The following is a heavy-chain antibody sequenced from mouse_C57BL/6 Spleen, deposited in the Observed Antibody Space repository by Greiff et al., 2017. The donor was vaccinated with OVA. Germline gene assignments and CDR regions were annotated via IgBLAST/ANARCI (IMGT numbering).Heavy chain of an antibody. V-gene: IGHV1-63*01. CDR2: IYPGGGYT. D-gene: IGHD1-1*01. CDR3: ARGGVYYGSSYDWYFDV. CDR1: GYTFTNYW. J-gene: IGHJ1*03. Sequence: QVQLKQSGAELVRPGTSVKMSCKASGYTFTNYWIGWAKQRPGHGLEWIGDIYPGGGYTNYNEKFKGKATLTADKSSSTAYMQFSSLTSEDSAIYYCARGGVYYGSSYDWYFDVWGTGTTVTVSS.